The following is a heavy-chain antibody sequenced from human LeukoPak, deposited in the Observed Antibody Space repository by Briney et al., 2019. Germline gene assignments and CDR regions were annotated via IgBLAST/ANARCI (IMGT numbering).Heavy chain of an antibody. CDR1: DYTFSTYV. V-gene: IGHV1-18*01. J-gene: IGHJ4*02. Sequence: ASVRASCKASDYTFSTYVISWVRQAPGQGPEWMGWISPYKDNAIYAQKFQGRLTMTTDTSTGTAYMELRSLTTDDTAVYYCATAQDYGEYVLGYFDYWGQGTLVTVSS. D-gene: IGHD4-17*01. CDR3: ATAQDYGEYVLGYFDY. CDR2: ISPYKDNA.